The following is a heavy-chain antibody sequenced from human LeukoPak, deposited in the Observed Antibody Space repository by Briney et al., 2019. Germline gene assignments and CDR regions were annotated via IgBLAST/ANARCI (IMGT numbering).Heavy chain of an antibody. CDR2: IYPGDSDT. CDR1: GYSFTKYW. J-gene: IGHJ5*02. D-gene: IGHD6-13*01. CDR3: ARLGIAAAGGGWFDP. V-gene: IGHV5-51*01. Sequence: GESLKISCQGSGYSFTKYWIGWVRQMPGKGLEWMGIIYPGDSDTRYSPSFQGQVTISADKSISTAYLQWSSLKASDTAMYYCARLGIAAAGGGWFDPWGQGTLVTVSS.